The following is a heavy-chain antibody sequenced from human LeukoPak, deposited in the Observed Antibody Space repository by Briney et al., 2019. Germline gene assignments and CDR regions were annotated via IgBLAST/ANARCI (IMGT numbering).Heavy chain of an antibody. CDR2: ISFSNSTL. J-gene: IGHJ6*02. V-gene: IGHV3-48*01. D-gene: IGHD2-15*01. CDR1: GFNVSYYS. CDR3: AKGVVAATNAAYYGMDV. Sequence: GGSLRLSCAASGFNVSYYSMNWVRQAPGKGLEWVSYISFSNSTLYYADSVRGRFTISRDNSKNTLYLQMNSLRPEDTAVYYCAKGVVAATNAAYYGMDVWGQGTTVTVSS.